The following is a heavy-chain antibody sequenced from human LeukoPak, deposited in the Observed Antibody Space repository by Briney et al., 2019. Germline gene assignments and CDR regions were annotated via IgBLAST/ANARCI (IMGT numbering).Heavy chain of an antibody. D-gene: IGHD3-22*01. J-gene: IGHJ1*01. CDR1: GFSFSNYW. CDR3: ATSDDSSGSD. CDR2: INQDESVK. V-gene: IGHV3-7*01. Sequence: GGSLRLSCAASGFSFSNYWMSWVRQAPGKGLQWVANINQDESVKHHVEFVKGRFTISRDNAKNSVYLQMNSLRAEDTAVYYCATSDDSSGSDWGQGTLVTVSS.